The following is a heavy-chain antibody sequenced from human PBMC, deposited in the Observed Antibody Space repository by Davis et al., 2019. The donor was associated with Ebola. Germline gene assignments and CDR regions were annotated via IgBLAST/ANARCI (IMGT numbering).Heavy chain of an antibody. D-gene: IGHD3-16*01. J-gene: IGHJ4*02. CDR1: GGSMTDYY. CDR2: IYYLGST. CDR3: ARLGFLGGQFDS. V-gene: IGHV4-59*08. Sequence: MPSETLSLTCTVSGGSMTDYYWTWIRQSPGKGLEWIGYIYYLGSTIYNPSLQSRVTISVDTSKNQFSLMLTSVTAADTAVYYCARLGFLGGQFDSWGQGTLVTVSS.